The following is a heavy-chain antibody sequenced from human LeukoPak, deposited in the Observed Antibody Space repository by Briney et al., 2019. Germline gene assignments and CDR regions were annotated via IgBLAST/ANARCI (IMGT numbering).Heavy chain of an antibody. Sequence: GGSLRLSCAASGFTFSSYEMNWVREAPGKGLEWVSYISSSCSTIYYADSVKGRFTISRDNAKNSLYLQMNSLRAEDTAVYYCASNLLGSPDYYYYGMDVWGQGTTVTVSS. CDR1: GFTFSSYE. J-gene: IGHJ6*02. D-gene: IGHD2-15*01. V-gene: IGHV3-48*03. CDR2: ISSSCSTI. CDR3: ASNLLGSPDYYYYGMDV.